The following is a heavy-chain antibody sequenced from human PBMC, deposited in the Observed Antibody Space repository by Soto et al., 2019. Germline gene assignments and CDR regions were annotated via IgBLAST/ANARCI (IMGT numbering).Heavy chain of an antibody. D-gene: IGHD2-15*01. J-gene: IGHJ4*02. V-gene: IGHV1-69*13. Sequence: ASVKVSCKASGGTFSSYAISWVRQAPGQGLEWMGGIIPIFGTANYAQKFQGRVTITADESTSTAYMELSSLRSEDTAVYYCARVNVVVVAAGEYYFDYWGQGTLVTVSS. CDR2: IIPIFGTA. CDR3: ARVNVVVVAAGEYYFDY. CDR1: GGTFSSYA.